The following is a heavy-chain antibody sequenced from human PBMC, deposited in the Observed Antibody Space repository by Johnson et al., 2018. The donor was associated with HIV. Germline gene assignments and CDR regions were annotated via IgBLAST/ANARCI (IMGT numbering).Heavy chain of an antibody. CDR1: GFTFSSYA. Sequence: VQLVESGRVVVQPGGSLRLSCAASGFTFSSYAMSWVRQAPGKGLEWVSAISGSGGSTSYADYVKGRFTFSRDNAKNSLYLQMNSLRAEDTAVYYCARNRRGHLSWSSDAFDIWGQGTMVTVSS. CDR3: ARNRRGHLSWSSDAFDI. V-gene: IGHV3-23*04. D-gene: IGHD6-13*01. CDR2: ISGSGGST. J-gene: IGHJ3*02.